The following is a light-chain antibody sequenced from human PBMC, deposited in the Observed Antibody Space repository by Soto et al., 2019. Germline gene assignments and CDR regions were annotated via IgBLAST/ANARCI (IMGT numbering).Light chain of an antibody. CDR2: DAS. CDR3: QQRINWPIT. J-gene: IGKJ4*01. V-gene: IGKV3-11*01. CDR1: QSVNSY. Sequence: EIVLTQSPATLSLSPGERATLSCRASQSVNSYLAWYQQKPGQAPRLLIYDASNRATGIPARFSGSGSGTDFTLTISSLEPEDFALYSCQQRINWPITFSGGTKVEIK.